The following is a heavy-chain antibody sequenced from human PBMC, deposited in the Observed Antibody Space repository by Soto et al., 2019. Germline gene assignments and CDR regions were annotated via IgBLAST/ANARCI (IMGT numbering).Heavy chain of an antibody. V-gene: IGHV4-59*08. D-gene: IGHD2-15*01. CDR3: ARRDRGSLDY. J-gene: IGHJ4*02. CDR1: GGSISSYY. CDR2: IYYSGSN. Sequence: QVQLQESGPGLVKPSETLSLTCTVSGGSISSYYWSWIRQPPGKGLEWIGYIYYSGSNNYNPSLKRRVTISVDTSKNRFALKLSSVTAADTAVYYWARRDRGSLDYCGQGTLVTVSS.